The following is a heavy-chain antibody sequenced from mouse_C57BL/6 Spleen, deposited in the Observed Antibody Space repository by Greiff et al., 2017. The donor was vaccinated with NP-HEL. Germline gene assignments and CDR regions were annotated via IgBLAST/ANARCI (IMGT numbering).Heavy chain of an antibody. CDR1: GYTFTDYE. V-gene: IGHV1-15*01. J-gene: IGHJ4*01. D-gene: IGHD2-3*01. CDR2: IDPETGST. CDR3: TRRNDGYYGAMDY. Sequence: QVQLQQSGAELVRPGASVTLSCKASGYTFTDYEMHWVKQTPVHGLEWIGAIDPETGSTAYNQKFKGKAILTADKSSSTAYMELRSLTSEDSAVYYCTRRNDGYYGAMDYWGQGTSVTVSS.